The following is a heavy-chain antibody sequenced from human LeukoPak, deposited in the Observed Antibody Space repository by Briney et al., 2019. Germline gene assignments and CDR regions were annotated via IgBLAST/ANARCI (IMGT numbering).Heavy chain of an antibody. Sequence: ASVKASCKASGYTFTGYYMHWVRQAPGLGLEWMGWINPNSGGTNYAQKSQGWVTMTRDTSISTAYMELSRLRSDDTAVYYCARKSIAARVFDYWGQGTLVTVSS. CDR2: INPNSGGT. J-gene: IGHJ4*02. D-gene: IGHD6-6*01. CDR3: ARKSIAARVFDY. CDR1: GYTFTGYY. V-gene: IGHV1-2*04.